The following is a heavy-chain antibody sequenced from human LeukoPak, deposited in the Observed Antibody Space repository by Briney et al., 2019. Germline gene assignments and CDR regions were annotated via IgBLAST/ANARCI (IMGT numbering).Heavy chain of an antibody. D-gene: IGHD4-17*01. Sequence: QSGGSLRLSCAASGFSFNNYAMVWVRQTPGKGLEWVSVISAGNDIVYADSVKGRFSISRDSSKNQLYLQMNSLRVEDTAVYYCAKYAPPTTALTRFFADWSQGTLVTVSS. CDR3: AKYAPPTTALTRFFAD. CDR1: GFSFNNYA. J-gene: IGHJ4*02. CDR2: ISAGNDI. V-gene: IGHV3-23*01.